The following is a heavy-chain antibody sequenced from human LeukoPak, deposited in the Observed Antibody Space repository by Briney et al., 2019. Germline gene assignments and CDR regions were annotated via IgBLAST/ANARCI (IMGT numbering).Heavy chain of an antibody. CDR1: GFTFSSYA. CDR2: ISGSGGST. Sequence: PGGSLRLSCAASGFTFSSYAMSWVRQAPGKGLEWVSAISGSGGSTYYADSVKGRFTISRDNSKNTLYLQMNSLRAEDTAVYYCAKDTETRSPDVLRYFDWLSSWGQGTLVTVSS. D-gene: IGHD3-9*01. CDR3: AKDTETRSPDVLRYFDWLSS. J-gene: IGHJ5*02. V-gene: IGHV3-23*01.